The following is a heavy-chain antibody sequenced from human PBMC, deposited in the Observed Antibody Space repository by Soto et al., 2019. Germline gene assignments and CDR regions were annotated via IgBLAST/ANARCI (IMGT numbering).Heavy chain of an antibody. CDR2: IYHSGST. J-gene: IGHJ3*02. D-gene: IGHD6-6*01. V-gene: IGHV4-61*03. CDR3: ARGLLSAARSAFDI. CDR1: GGSVSSSNYY. Sequence: QVQLQESGPGLVRPSETLSLSCTVSGGSVSSSNYYWTWIRQPPGKGLEWMGQIYHSGSTDDNPSLTSRVTSILDTSKNHFSLKLNSVTAADTAVYYCARGLLSAARSAFDIWGQGTMVTVSS.